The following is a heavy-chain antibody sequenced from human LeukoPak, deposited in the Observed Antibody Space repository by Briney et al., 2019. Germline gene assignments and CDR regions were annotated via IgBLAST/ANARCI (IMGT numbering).Heavy chain of an antibody. CDR1: GYSFTSYW. Sequence: GESLKISCKGSGYSFTSYWIGWVRQMPGKGLEWMGIIYPGDSDTRYSPSFQGQVTISADKSISTAYLQWSSLKASDTAVYYCARVFSSGWHYYYYGMDVWGQGTTVTVSS. J-gene: IGHJ6*02. CDR2: IYPGDSDT. CDR3: ARVFSSGWHYYYYGMDV. V-gene: IGHV5-51*01. D-gene: IGHD6-19*01.